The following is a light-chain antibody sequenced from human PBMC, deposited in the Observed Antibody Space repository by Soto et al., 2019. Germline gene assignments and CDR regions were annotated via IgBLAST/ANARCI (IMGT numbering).Light chain of an antibody. CDR3: QSYDSSLSRV. Sequence: QSVLTQSPSVSGAPGQRVTISCTGSSSNIGAGYDVHWYQQLPGTAPKLLFYRNSNRPSGVPDRFSGSKSGTSASLAITGLQAEDEADYYCQSYDSSLSRVFGGGTKLTVL. J-gene: IGLJ2*01. CDR2: RNS. CDR1: SSNIGAGYD. V-gene: IGLV1-40*01.